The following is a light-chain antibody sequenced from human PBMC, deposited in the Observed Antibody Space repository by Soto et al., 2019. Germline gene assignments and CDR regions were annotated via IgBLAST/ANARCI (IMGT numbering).Light chain of an antibody. J-gene: IGLJ1*01. Sequence: QSALTQPASVSGSPGQSITISCTGTSSDVGANDFVSWYQQLPGKAPKVMIYEVSNRPSGVSNRFSGSKSDNTASLTISGLQTEDEADYYCNSYTNTGARIFGTGTKLTVL. V-gene: IGLV2-14*01. CDR1: SSDVGANDF. CDR2: EVS. CDR3: NSYTNTGARI.